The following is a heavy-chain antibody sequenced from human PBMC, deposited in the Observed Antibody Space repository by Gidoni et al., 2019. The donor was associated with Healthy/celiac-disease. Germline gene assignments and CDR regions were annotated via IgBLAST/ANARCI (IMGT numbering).Heavy chain of an antibody. CDR1: GYTFTSYG. CDR3: ARDLPPDSSGYEHDAFDI. CDR2: ISAYNGNT. V-gene: IGHV1-18*01. D-gene: IGHD3-22*01. Sequence: QVQLVQSGAEVKKPGASVKVSCKASGYTFTSYGISWVRQAPGQGLEWMGWISAYNGNTNYAQKLQGRVTMTTDTSTSTDYMELRSLRSDDTAVYYCARDLPPDSSGYEHDAFDIWGQGTMVTVSS. J-gene: IGHJ3*02.